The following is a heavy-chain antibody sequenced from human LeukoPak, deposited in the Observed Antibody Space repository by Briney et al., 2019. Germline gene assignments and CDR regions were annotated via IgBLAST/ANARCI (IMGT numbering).Heavy chain of an antibody. Sequence: ASVKVSCKASGYTFTGYYMHWVRQAPGQGLEWMGRINPNSGGTNYAQKFQGRVTMTRDTSISTAYMELSRLRSDDTAVYYCARDRVKYNLSGWSASPGYWGQGTLVTVSS. CDR3: ARDRVKYNLSGWSASPGY. V-gene: IGHV1-2*06. CDR2: INPNSGGT. J-gene: IGHJ4*02. D-gene: IGHD6-19*01. CDR1: GYTFTGYY.